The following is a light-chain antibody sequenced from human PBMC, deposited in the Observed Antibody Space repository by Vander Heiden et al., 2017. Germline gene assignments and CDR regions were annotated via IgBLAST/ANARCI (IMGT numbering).Light chain of an antibody. V-gene: IGKV1-39*01. Sequence: DIQMTQSPSSLSASVGDRVTITCRASQSISSYLNWYQQKPVKAPKLLIYAASSLQSGVPSRFSGSGSGTDFTLTISSRQPEDFATYYCQQSDSTGSTFASGTKLEIK. CDR2: AAS. J-gene: IGKJ2*01. CDR1: QSISSY. CDR3: QQSDSTGST.